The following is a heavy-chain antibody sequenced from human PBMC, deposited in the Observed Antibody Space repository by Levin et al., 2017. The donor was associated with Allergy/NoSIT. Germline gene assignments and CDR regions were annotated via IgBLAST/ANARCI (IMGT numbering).Heavy chain of an antibody. Sequence: SQTLSLTCVVSGGSISSRNWWSWVRQPPGKGLEWNGKISNFGISNYNPSLKSRVTISVDKSKNQLSLNLSSVTAADSAVYYCARGGNDYAYYWGQGTLVTVSS. CDR2: ISNFGIS. CDR1: GGSISSRNW. CDR3: ARGGNDYAYY. J-gene: IGHJ4*02. V-gene: IGHV4/OR15-8*01. D-gene: IGHD4-17*01.